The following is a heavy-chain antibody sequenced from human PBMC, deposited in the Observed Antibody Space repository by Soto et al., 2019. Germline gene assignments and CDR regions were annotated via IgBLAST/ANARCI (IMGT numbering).Heavy chain of an antibody. CDR1: GYTFTSYY. Sequence: ASVKVSCKASGYTFTSYYMHWVRQAPGQGLEWMGIINPSGGSTSYAQKFQGRVTMTRDTSTSTVYMELSSLRSADTAVYYCARAPRGNYGYPSYFDYWGQGTLVTVSS. V-gene: IGHV1-46*01. J-gene: IGHJ4*02. CDR2: INPSGGST. D-gene: IGHD3-10*01. CDR3: ARAPRGNYGYPSYFDY.